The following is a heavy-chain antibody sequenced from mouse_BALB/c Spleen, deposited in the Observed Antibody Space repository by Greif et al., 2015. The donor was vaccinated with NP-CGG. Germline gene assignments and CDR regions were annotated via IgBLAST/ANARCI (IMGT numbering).Heavy chain of an antibody. D-gene: IGHD1-1*02. V-gene: IGHV1-26*01. Sequence: EVQLQQSGPELVKPGASVKISCKASGYSFTGYYMHWVKQSHVKSLEWIGRINPYNGATSYNQNFKDKASLTVDKSSSTAYMELHSLTSEDSAVYYCARYEDYGSSYTWFAYWGQGTLVTVSA. CDR2: INPYNGAT. CDR1: GYSFTGYY. J-gene: IGHJ3*01. CDR3: ARYEDYGSSYTWFAY.